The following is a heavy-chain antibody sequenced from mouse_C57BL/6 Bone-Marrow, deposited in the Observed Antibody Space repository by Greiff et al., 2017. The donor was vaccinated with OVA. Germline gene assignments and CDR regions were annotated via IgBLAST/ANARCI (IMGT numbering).Heavy chain of an antibody. CDR3: ARSTVVARYLDV. D-gene: IGHD1-1*01. V-gene: IGHV1-18*01. CDR2: INPNHGGT. J-gene: IGHJ1*03. CDR1: GYTFTDYN. Sequence: VHVKQSGPALVKPGASVKIPCKASGYTFTDYNMDWVKQSHGKSLAWIGDINPNHGGTIYNQKFKGKATLTVDKSSSTAYMELRSLTSEDAAVYYCARSTVVARYLDVWGTGTTVTVSS.